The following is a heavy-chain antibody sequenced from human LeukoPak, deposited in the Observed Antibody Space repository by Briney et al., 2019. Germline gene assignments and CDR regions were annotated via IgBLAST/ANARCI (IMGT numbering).Heavy chain of an antibody. CDR3: ARAGRSSSPYYYYYFYMYV. Sequence: GASVKASCTASGYTFTGYYMHWVRQAPGQGLEWMGWINPNSGGTNYAQNFQGRATMTMNTSIGTAYMELSRLRSDDTAVYYCARAGRSSSPYYYYYFYMYVWGKGTTVTDSS. CDR2: INPNSGGT. V-gene: IGHV1-2*02. CDR1: GYTFTGYY. J-gene: IGHJ6*03. D-gene: IGHD6-6*01.